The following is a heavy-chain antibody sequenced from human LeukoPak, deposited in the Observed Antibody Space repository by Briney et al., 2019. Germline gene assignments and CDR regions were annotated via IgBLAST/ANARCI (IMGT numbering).Heavy chain of an antibody. CDR2: IIPILGIA. CDR3: ARGRYMDV. J-gene: IGHJ6*03. Sequence: GASVKVSCKASGGTFSSYAISWVRRAPGQGLEWMGRIIPILGIANYAQRFQGRVTITTDESTSTAYMELSSLRSEDTGVYYCARGRYMDVWGKGTTVTVSS. V-gene: IGHV1-69*04. CDR1: GGTFSSYA.